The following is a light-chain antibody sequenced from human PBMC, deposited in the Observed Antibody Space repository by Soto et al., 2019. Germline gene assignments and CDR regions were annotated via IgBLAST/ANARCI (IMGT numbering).Light chain of an antibody. CDR2: DAS. CDR3: QQFNDYPIT. J-gene: IGKJ5*01. V-gene: IGKV1-5*01. CDR1: QTISTW. Sequence: IPVTQYPPTLSASVGDRVTLTFRASQTISTWMAWYQQKPGKAPKLLVYDASTLQSGVASRFSGSGSGTDFTLTISCLQPEDFATYYCQQFNDYPITFGQGTRLEIK.